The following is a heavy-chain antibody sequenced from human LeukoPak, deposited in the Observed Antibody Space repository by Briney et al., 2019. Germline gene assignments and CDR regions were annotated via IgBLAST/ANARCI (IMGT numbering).Heavy chain of an antibody. CDR3: LTIVETTFDAFDI. J-gene: IGHJ3*02. V-gene: IGHV3-74*01. CDR1: GFTFSNYW. Sequence: GGSLRLSCAASGFTFSNYWMHWVRQVPGKGPEWVSHINGDGSDTGYADSVKGRFTIARDDARKTLYLQMNSLRAEDTAVYYCLTIVETTFDAFDIWGQGTMVTVSS. CDR2: INGDGSDT. D-gene: IGHD2/OR15-2a*01.